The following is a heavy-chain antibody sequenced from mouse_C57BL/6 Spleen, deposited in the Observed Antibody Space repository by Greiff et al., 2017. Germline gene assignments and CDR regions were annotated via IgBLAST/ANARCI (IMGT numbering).Heavy chain of an antibody. Sequence: VQLQQSGAELVKPGASVKLSCKASGYTFTSYWMHWVKQRPGQGLEWIGRIHPSDSDTNYNPKFKGKATFTVDKSSSTAYMQLSSLASDVSAVECCAINYGSSYGYFEVWGTGTTVTVSS. D-gene: IGHD1-1*01. CDR1: GYTFTSYW. J-gene: IGHJ1*03. V-gene: IGHV1-74*01. CDR3: AINYGSSYGYFEV. CDR2: IHPSDSDT.